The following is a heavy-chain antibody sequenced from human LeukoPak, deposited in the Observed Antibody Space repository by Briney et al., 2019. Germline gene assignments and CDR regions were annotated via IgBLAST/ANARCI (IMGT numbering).Heavy chain of an antibody. J-gene: IGHJ4*02. CDR2: ISISGSTI. CDR3: ASALYYYGSGSLN. D-gene: IGHD3-10*01. CDR1: GFTFSSYE. V-gene: IGHV3-48*03. Sequence: GGSLRLSCAASGFTFSSYEMNWVREASGKGLEWVSYISISGSTIYYADSVKGRFTISRDNAKNSLYLQMNSLRAEDTAVYYCASALYYYGSGSLNWGQGTLVTVSS.